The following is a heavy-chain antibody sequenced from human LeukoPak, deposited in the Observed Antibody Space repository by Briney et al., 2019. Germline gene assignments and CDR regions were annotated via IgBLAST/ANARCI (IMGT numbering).Heavy chain of an antibody. D-gene: IGHD2/OR15-2a*01. CDR3: ASRDNRGHLLSY. J-gene: IGHJ4*02. CDR1: GDTFSSNCVH. Sequence: SHTLSLTCAISGDTFSSNCVHWKWITQSPSRGLEWLGRTYYRSKWYNDYAVSVKSRIAISPDTSKNQYSLHLNSVTPEDTAVYYCASRDNRGHLLSYWGQRTLVTVSS. V-gene: IGHV6-1*01. CDR2: TYYRSKWYN.